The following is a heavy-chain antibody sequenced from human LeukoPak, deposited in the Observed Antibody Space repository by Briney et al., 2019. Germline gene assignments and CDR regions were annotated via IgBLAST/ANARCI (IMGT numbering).Heavy chain of an antibody. J-gene: IGHJ4*02. V-gene: IGHV4-39*01. Sequence: SETLSLTCTVSGGSISSSSYYWGWIRQPPGKGLEWIGSIYYSGSTYYNPSLKSRVTISVDTSKNQFSLKLSSVTAADTAVYYCACDYVWGSYRHYWGQGTLVTVSS. D-gene: IGHD3-16*01. CDR1: GGSISSSSYY. CDR2: IYYSGST. CDR3: ACDYVWGSYRHY.